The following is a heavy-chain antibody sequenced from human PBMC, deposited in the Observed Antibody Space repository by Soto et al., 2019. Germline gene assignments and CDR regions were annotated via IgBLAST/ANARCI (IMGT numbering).Heavy chain of an antibody. CDR2: IYYSGST. CDR1: RRSIRSGDYY. V-gene: IGHV4-30-4*01. CDR3: VREGGDRWFDP. J-gene: IGHJ5*02. Sequence: TLSLTCTFSRRSIRSGDYYWSWTRQPPGKGLEWIGYIYYSGSTCYNPSLKNRVTISLDTSKIQFSMNMSSVSAAETAVYSCVREGGDRWFDPGGKGTLVTVSS. D-gene: IGHD2-21*02.